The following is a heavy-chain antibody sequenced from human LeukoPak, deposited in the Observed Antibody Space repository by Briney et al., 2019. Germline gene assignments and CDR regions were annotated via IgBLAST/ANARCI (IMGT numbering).Heavy chain of an antibody. J-gene: IGHJ4*02. Sequence: PGGSLRPSCAASGFTFGDYYMTWIRQAPGKGLEWVSAIGGSGSTTYYADSVKGQFTISRDNSKNTLHLQMNSLRAEDTAVYYCKNPRCLPVDYWGQGTLVTVSS. CDR3: KNPRCLPVDY. V-gene: IGHV3-23*01. CDR2: IGGSGSTT. CDR1: GFTFGDYY. D-gene: IGHD5-24*01.